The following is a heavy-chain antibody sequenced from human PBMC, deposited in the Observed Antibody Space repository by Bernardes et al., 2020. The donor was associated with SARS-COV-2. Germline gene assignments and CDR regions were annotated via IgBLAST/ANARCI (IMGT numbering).Heavy chain of an antibody. CDR2: ISGSGRSP. J-gene: IGHJ1*01. CDR3: VTTSAGATTRSSFFRH. CDR1: GFTFNNYA. V-gene: IGHV3-23*01. Sequence: GGSLRLSCVGSGFTFNNYAMSRVRQAPGKGLEWVSVISGSGRSPNYADSVKGRLTISRDNSRDTVYLQIDSLQVEDTAVYYCVTTSAGATTRSSFFRHWGQGALVTVSS. D-gene: IGHD1-26*01.